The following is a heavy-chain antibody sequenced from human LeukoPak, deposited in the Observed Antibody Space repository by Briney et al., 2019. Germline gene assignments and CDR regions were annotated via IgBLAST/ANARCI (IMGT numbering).Heavy chain of an antibody. Sequence: GGSLRLSCAASGFTFSSYQMNWVRQAPGKGLEWVSYITSSGSTMYYADSVRGRFTISRDDAKNSLYLQMNSLRAEDTAVYYCARDPVGGDIDYWGQGTLVTVSS. CDR3: ARDPVGGDIDY. CDR1: GFTFSSYQ. J-gene: IGHJ4*02. CDR2: ITSSGSTM. V-gene: IGHV3-48*03. D-gene: IGHD5-24*01.